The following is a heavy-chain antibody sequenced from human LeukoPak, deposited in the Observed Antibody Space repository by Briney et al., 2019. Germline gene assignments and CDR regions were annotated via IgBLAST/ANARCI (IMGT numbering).Heavy chain of an antibody. CDR2: IYYSGTT. V-gene: IGHV4-59*08. CDR3: ARHGNYGSGSDYQPSFDF. J-gene: IGHJ4*02. D-gene: IGHD3-10*01. CDR1: GGSITSYY. Sequence: SETLSLTCTVSGGSITSYYWSWIRQPPGKGLEWIGYIYYSGTTNYNPSLKSRVTISVDTSKNQFSLRLSSVTAADTAVYYCARHGNYGSGSDYQPSFDFWGQGTLVTVSA.